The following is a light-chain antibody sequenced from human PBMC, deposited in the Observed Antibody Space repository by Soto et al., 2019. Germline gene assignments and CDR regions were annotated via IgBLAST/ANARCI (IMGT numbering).Light chain of an antibody. V-gene: IGLV7-46*01. CDR1: TGAVTSGHW. CDR2: YTS. Sequence: QAVVTQEPSLTVSPGGTVILTCGSSTGAVTSGHWPSWFQQKPGQALKTLIYYTSNKHSWTPARFSGSLLGGKAALTLSGAQPEDEADYYCLVTYAVTRVFGGGTQLTVL. CDR3: LVTYAVTRV. J-gene: IGLJ3*02.